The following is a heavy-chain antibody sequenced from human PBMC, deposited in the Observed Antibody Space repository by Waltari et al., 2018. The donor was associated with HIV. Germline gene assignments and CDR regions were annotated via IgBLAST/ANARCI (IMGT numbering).Heavy chain of an antibody. J-gene: IGHJ6*02. CDR1: GFTFSSYA. CDR2: ISYDGSNK. V-gene: IGHV3-30*01. Sequence: QVQLVESGGGVVQPGRSLRLSCAASGFTFSSYAMHWVRPAPGKGREWVAGISYDGSNKYYADSVKGRFTISRDNSKNTLYLQMNSLRAEDTAVYYCARARSYGMDVWGQGTTVTVSS. CDR3: ARARSYGMDV.